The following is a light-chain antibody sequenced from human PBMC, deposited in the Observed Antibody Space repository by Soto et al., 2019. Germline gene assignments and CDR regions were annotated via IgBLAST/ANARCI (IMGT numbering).Light chain of an antibody. CDR3: QQYNSWPPIT. CDR2: DAS. CDR1: ESVSRN. V-gene: IGKV3-15*01. Sequence: VIKQSASTLSVSPGERATLSCRASESVSRNLAWYQQKPGQAPRLLIYDASTRATGIPDRFSGGGSGTEFTLTISSLQSEDFVVYYCQQYNSWPPITFGQGTRLEIK. J-gene: IGKJ5*01.